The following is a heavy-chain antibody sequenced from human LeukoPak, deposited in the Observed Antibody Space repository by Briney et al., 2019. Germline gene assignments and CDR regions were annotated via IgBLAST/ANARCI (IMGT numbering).Heavy chain of an antibody. CDR3: ARALRIIAARTYYYYGMDV. CDR1: GGSISNYY. V-gene: IGHV4-34*01. CDR2: INHSGST. D-gene: IGHD6-6*01. J-gene: IGHJ6*02. Sequence: PSETLSLTCTVSGGSISNYYWSWIRQPPVKGLEWIGEINHSGSTNYNPSLKSRVTISVDTSKNQFSLKLSSVTAADTAVYYCARALRIIAARTYYYYGMDVWGQGTTVTVSS.